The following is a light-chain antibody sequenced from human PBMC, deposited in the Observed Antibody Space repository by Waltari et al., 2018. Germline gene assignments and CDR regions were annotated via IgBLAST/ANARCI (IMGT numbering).Light chain of an antibody. CDR1: QSVSRR. J-gene: IGKJ4*01. CDR3: QHDHSYPLT. CDR2: EAS. Sequence: QMTQSPSTLSASVGDRVTLTCRASQSVSRRLAWYQQTPGKAPFLLIYEASTLGVGVPSRCSCSSSGTKFTLSISSLQPDDFVTYYCQHDHSYPLTFGGGTKVEI. V-gene: IGKV1-5*03.